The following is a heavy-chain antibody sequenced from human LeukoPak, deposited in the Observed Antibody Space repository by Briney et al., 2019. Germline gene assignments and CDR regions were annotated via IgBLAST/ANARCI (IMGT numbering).Heavy chain of an antibody. J-gene: IGHJ4*02. D-gene: IGHD4-17*01. CDR3: ARDNGDYLGSGFDY. Sequence: GGSLRLSCAASGFTVSSNYMSWVRQAPGKGLEWVSVIYSGGSTYYADSVKGRFTISRDNSKNTLYLQMNSLRAEDTAIYYCARDNGDYLGSGFDYWGQGTLVTVSS. CDR1: GFTVSSNY. V-gene: IGHV3-53*01. CDR2: IYSGGST.